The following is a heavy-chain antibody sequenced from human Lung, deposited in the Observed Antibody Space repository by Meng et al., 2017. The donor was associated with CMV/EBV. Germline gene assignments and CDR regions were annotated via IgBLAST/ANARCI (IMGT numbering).Heavy chain of an antibody. V-gene: IGHV3-21*01. D-gene: IGHD2-2*01. Sequence: GESXKISCAASGFTFSTYSMNWVRQAPGKGLEWVSFITSSSSYIYYADLVRGRFTISRDNAKNSLYLQMNSLRAEDTAVYYCAIYCSTTTCPPGHDAFDIWGQGTRVT. CDR3: AIYCSTTTCPPGHDAFDI. J-gene: IGHJ3*02. CDR1: GFTFSTYS. CDR2: ITSSSSYI.